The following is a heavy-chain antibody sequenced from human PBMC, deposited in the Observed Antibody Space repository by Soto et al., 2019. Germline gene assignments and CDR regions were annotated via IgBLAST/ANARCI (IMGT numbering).Heavy chain of an antibody. CDR3: AKDLIPGGSAARLDPYRYGMDV. CDR1: GFTFSSYG. V-gene: IGHV3-30*18. D-gene: IGHD6-6*01. CDR2: ISHDGSNE. Sequence: QVQLVESGGGVVQPGRSLRLSCAASGFTFSSYGVHWVRQAPGKGLEWVAVISHDGSNEYYADSVKGRFTISRDNSKNTLYLQMNSLRAEDTAVYYCAKDLIPGGSAARLDPYRYGMDVWGQGTTVTVSS. J-gene: IGHJ6*02.